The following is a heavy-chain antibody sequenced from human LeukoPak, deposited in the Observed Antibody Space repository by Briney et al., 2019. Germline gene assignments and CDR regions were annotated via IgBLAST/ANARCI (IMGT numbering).Heavy chain of an antibody. D-gene: IGHD2-2*02. Sequence: SGGSLRLSCAASGFTFSSYAMSWVRQAPGKGLEWVSAISGSGGSTYYADSVKGRFTISRDNSKNTLYLQMNSLRAEDTAEYYCAKGSSSNCYTGLDYWGQGTLVTVSS. CDR3: AKGSSSNCYTGLDY. CDR1: GFTFSSYA. CDR2: ISGSGGST. V-gene: IGHV3-23*01. J-gene: IGHJ4*02.